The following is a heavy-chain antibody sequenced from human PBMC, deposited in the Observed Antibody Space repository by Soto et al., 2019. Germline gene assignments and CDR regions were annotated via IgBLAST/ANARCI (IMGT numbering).Heavy chain of an antibody. Sequence: GSLRLSCAVSGFTFSHYSMNWVRQAPGRGLEWVSYITTTSGTKYYADSVKGRFTISRDNVKNLMYLEMNGLRVEDTAVYFCARDALLVATPFDLWGQGTLVTVSS. CDR1: GFTFSHYS. CDR3: ARDALLVATPFDL. J-gene: IGHJ4*02. V-gene: IGHV3-48*01. D-gene: IGHD5-12*01. CDR2: ITTTSGTK.